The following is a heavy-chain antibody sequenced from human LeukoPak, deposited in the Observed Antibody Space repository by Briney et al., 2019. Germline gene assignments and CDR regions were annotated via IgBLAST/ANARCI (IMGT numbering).Heavy chain of an antibody. J-gene: IGHJ5*02. CDR1: GGTFSSYA. CDR2: IIPIFGTA. Sequence: SVKVSCKASGGTFSSYAISWVRQAPGQGLEWMGGIIPIFGTANYAQKFQGRVTIAADESTSTAYMELSSLRSEDTAVYYCARAQWLGYNWFDPWGQGTLVTVSS. D-gene: IGHD6-19*01. V-gene: IGHV1-69*01. CDR3: ARAQWLGYNWFDP.